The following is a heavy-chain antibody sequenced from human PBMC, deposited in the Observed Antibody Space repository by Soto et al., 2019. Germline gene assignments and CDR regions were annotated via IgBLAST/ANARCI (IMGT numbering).Heavy chain of an antibody. J-gene: IGHJ4*02. CDR3: ARISSGYEYKFDY. CDR1: GFSLSNARMG. V-gene: IGHV2-26*01. Sequence: ESGPTLVNPTETLTLTCTVSGFSLSNARMGVSWIRQPPGKALEWLAHIFSNDEKSYSTSLKSRLTISKDTSKSQVVLTMTNMDPVDTATYYGARISSGYEYKFDYWGQGTLVTVSS. CDR2: IFSNDEK. D-gene: IGHD5-12*01.